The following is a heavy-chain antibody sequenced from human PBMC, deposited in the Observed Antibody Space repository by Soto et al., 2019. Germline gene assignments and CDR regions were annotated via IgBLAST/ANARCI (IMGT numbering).Heavy chain of an antibody. CDR3: ARAPPREGMDV. V-gene: IGHV3-30-3*01. J-gene: IGHJ6*02. CDR2: ISYDGSNK. CDR1: GFTFSSYA. Sequence: QVQLVESGGGVVQPGRSLRLSCAASGFTFSSYAMHWVRQAPGKGLEWVAVISYDGSNKYYADSVKGRFTISRDNSKNTLYLQMNSLRAEDTAVYSCARAPPREGMDVWGQGTTVTVSS.